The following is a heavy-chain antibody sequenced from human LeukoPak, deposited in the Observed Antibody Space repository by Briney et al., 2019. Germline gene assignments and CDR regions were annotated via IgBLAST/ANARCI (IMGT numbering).Heavy chain of an antibody. CDR2: IKQDGSEK. CDR3: ASSRHDYEYYMDV. CDR1: GFTFSSYW. Sequence: GGSLRLSCAASGFTFSSYWMSWVRQAPGKGLEWVANIKQDGSEKYYMDSVKGRFTISRDNAKNSLYLQMNSLRAEDTAVYYCASSRHDYEYYMDVWGKGTTVTVSS. V-gene: IGHV3-7*01. J-gene: IGHJ6*03.